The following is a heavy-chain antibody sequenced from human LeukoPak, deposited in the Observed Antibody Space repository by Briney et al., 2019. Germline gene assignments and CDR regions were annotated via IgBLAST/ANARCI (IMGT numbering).Heavy chain of an antibody. Sequence: GGSLRLSCAASGFTFSSYSMNWVRQAPGKGLEWVSYISSSSSTIYYADSVKGRFTISRDNAKNPLYLQMNSLRAEDTAVYYCARLQSFYGDPAEDWGQGTLVTVSS. J-gene: IGHJ4*02. CDR1: GFTFSSYS. D-gene: IGHD4-17*01. V-gene: IGHV3-48*01. CDR2: ISSSSSTI. CDR3: ARLQSFYGDPAED.